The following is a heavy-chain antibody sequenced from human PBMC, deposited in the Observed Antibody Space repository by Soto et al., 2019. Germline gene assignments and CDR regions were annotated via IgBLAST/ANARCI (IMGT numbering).Heavy chain of an antibody. D-gene: IGHD3-9*01. CDR1: GGSFSGYY. CDR2: INHSGST. J-gene: IGHJ4*02. CDR3: ARSLEDYHILTGYQYYFDY. V-gene: IGHV4-34*01. Sequence: SETLSLTCAVYGGSFSGYYWSWIRQPPGKGLEWIGEINHSGSTNYNPSLKSRVTISVDTSKNQFSLKLSSVPAADTAVYYCARSLEDYHILTGYQYYFDYWGEGTLVTIFS.